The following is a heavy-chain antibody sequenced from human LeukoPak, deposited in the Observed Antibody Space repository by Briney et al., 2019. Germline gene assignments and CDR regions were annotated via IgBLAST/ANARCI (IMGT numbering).Heavy chain of an antibody. D-gene: IGHD6-19*01. CDR1: ELMFSSYA. V-gene: IGHV3-23*01. Sequence: GGSLRLSCAASELMFSSYAMSWVRQAPGKGLEWVSGISDDSGSTYYAGSVRGRFTISRDNSKNTLYLQMNSLRVEDTAIYYCAKDQYSSGWYFDYWGQGTLVTVSS. J-gene: IGHJ4*02. CDR2: ISDDSGST. CDR3: AKDQYSSGWYFDY.